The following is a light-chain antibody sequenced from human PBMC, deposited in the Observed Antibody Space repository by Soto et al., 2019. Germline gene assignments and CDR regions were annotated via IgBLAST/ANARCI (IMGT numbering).Light chain of an antibody. J-gene: IGLJ3*02. CDR1: SSDVGGNNF. CDR3: SSYTNTYIWV. Sequence: QSALTQPASVSGSPGQSITISCTGTSSDVGGNNFVSWYQQHPGKAPKLLIYGVSNRPSGVSNRFSGSKSGTTASLTISGLESEDDGDYYCSSYTNTYIWVFSGGTKLTV. CDR2: GVS. V-gene: IGLV2-14*01.